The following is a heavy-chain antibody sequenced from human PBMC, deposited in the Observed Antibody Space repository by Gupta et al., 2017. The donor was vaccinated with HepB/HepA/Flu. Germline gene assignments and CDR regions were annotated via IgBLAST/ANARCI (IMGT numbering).Heavy chain of an antibody. J-gene: IGHJ4*02. CDR2: FSGNDGNT. CDR1: VFTFSDYA. D-gene: IGHD1-14*01. V-gene: IGHV3-23*01. CDR3: AKRLRDTSGHFDF. Sequence: EVQLLESGGGLVQPGGSLRLSCAASVFTFSDYAMSWVRQAPGKGLEWVSTFSGNDGNTFYADSVKGRFTISRDNSKNTLYLQMNSLRDEDTAVYYCAKRLRDTSGHFDFWGQGTLLTVSS.